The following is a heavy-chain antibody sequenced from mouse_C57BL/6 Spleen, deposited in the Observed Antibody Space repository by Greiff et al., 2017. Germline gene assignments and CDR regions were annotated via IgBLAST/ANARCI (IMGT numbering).Heavy chain of an antibody. Sequence: QVQLQQSGPGLVQPSQSLSITCTASGFSLTSYGVHWVRQSPGKGLEWLGVIWRGGSTDYNAAFMSRLSITKNNSKSQVFFNMNRLQADDTTVYYGDEYPSYWGQGTLVTVSA. CDR3: DEYPSY. D-gene: IGHD2-10*02. CDR2: IWRGGST. J-gene: IGHJ3*01. V-gene: IGHV2-5*01. CDR1: GFSLTSYG.